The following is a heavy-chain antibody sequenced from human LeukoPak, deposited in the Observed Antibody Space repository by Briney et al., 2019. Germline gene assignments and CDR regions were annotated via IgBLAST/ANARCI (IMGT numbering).Heavy chain of an antibody. CDR2: IIPILGIA. V-gene: IGHV1-69*04. CDR3: ARERGDGYLIPFDY. D-gene: IGHD5-24*01. CDR1: GGTFSSYA. J-gene: IGHJ4*02. Sequence: GASVKVSCKASGGTFSSYAISWVRQAPGQGLEWMGRIIPILGIANYAQKFQGRVTITADKSTSTAYMELSSLRSEDTAVYYCARERGDGYLIPFDYWGQGTLVTVSS.